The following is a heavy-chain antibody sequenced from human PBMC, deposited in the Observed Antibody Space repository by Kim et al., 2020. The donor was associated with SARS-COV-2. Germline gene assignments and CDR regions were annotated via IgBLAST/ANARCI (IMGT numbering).Heavy chain of an antibody. D-gene: IGHD6-19*01. CDR1: GGSISSGGYY. Sequence: SETLSLTCTVSGGSISSGGYYWSWIRQHPGKGLEWIGYIYYSGSTYYNPSLKSRVTISVDTSKNQFSLKLSSVTAADTAVYYCASVLHSGWQRANWFDPWGRGTLVTVSS. J-gene: IGHJ5*02. CDR2: IYYSGST. CDR3: ASVLHSGWQRANWFDP. V-gene: IGHV4-31*03.